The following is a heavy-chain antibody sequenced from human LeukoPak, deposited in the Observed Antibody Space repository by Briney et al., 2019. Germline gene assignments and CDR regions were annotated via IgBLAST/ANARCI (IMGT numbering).Heavy chain of an antibody. CDR3: ARATLPESIAVAGTSGFFDY. Sequence: ASVRVSCKASGYTFIGYYMHWVRQAPGQGLEWMGWINPNSGGTNYAQKFQGRVTMTRDSSISTAYMELRSLRSDDTAVYYCARATLPESIAVAGTSGFFDYWGQGTLVTVSS. J-gene: IGHJ4*02. CDR1: GYTFIGYY. D-gene: IGHD6-19*01. V-gene: IGHV1-2*02. CDR2: INPNSGGT.